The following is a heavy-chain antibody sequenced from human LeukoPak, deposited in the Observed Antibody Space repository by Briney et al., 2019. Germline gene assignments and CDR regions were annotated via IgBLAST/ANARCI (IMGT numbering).Heavy chain of an antibody. CDR3: ARANPKPLDY. V-gene: IGHV4-34*01. Sequence: SETLSLTCAVYGGSFSGYYWSWIRQPPGKGLELIGEINHSGSTNYNPSLKSRVTISVDTSKNQFSLKLSSVTAADTAVYYCARANPKPLDYWGQGTLLTVSS. CDR1: GGSFSGYY. CDR2: INHSGST. J-gene: IGHJ4*02.